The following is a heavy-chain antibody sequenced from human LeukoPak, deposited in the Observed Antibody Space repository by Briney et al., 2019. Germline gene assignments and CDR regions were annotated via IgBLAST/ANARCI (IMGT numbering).Heavy chain of an antibody. CDR2: LKQDGSEK. CDR1: GFTFSSYW. V-gene: IGHV3-7*01. Sequence: SGGSLRLSCAASGFTFSSYWMSWVRQAPGKGLEWVANLKQDGSEKYYVDSVKGRFTISRDNAKNSLYLQMNSLRAEDTAVYYCARDSVVAATPHYYYGMDVWGQGTTVTVSS. D-gene: IGHD2-15*01. CDR3: ARDSVVAATPHYYYGMDV. J-gene: IGHJ6*02.